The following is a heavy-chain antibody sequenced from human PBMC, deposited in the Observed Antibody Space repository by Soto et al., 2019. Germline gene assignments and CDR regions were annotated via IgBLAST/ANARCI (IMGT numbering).Heavy chain of an antibody. Sequence: QVQLVQSGAEVKKPGASVKVSCKASGYTFTSYGSSWVRQAPGQGLEWMGWISAYNGNTNYAQKHQGRVTMTTDTSTSTAYMELRSLRSDDTAVYYCAREMGNYDILPGYYGGGDYWGQGTLVTVSS. CDR1: GYTFTSYG. CDR3: AREMGNYDILPGYYGGGDY. V-gene: IGHV1-18*01. J-gene: IGHJ4*02. CDR2: ISAYNGNT. D-gene: IGHD3-9*01.